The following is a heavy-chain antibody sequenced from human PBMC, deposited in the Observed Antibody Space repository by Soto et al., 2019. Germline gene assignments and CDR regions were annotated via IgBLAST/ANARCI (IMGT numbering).Heavy chain of an antibody. CDR3: AKDRSIVGAGTDY. Sequence: QVQLVESGGGVVQPGRSLRLSCAASGFTFSSYGMHWVRQAPGKGLGWVEVISYYGSIKYYADSVKDRFTISRDNSKNARYLQMNSRRAEALAVYYCAKDRSIVGAGTDYGGRGTLVTFSS. J-gene: IGHJ4*02. CDR1: GFTFSSYG. V-gene: IGHV3-30*18. D-gene: IGHD1-26*01. CDR2: ISYYGSIK.